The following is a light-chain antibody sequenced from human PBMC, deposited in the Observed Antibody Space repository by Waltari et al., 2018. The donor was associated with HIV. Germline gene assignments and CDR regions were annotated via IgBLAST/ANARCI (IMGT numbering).Light chain of an antibody. V-gene: IGLV1-40*01. J-gene: IGLJ2*01. Sequence: QSVLTQPPSVSGAPGQRVTISCTGSSSNIGAGYDVHWYQQLPGTAPKLLIYVTSNRPSGVPDRFSGSKSGTSASLAITGLQAEDEADYYCQSYDSSLSGSRVFGGGTKLTVL. CDR3: QSYDSSLSGSRV. CDR2: VTS. CDR1: SSNIGAGYD.